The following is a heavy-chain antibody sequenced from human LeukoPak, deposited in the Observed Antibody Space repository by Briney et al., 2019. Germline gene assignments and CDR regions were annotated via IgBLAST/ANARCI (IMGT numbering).Heavy chain of an antibody. CDR2: IYDGGST. CDR1: GFTVSNNY. J-gene: IGHJ3*02. V-gene: IGHV3-53*01. Sequence: GGSLRLSCAASGFTVSNNYVSWVRQAPGKGLEWVSIIYDGGSTYYADSVKGRFTISRDNSKNTLYLQMNSLRAEDTAVYYCARTTVTPGSFDAFDIWGQGTMVTVSS. CDR3: ARTTVTPGSFDAFDI. D-gene: IGHD4-17*01.